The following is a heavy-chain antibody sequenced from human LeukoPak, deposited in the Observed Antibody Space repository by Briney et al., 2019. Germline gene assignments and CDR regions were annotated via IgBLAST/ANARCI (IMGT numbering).Heavy chain of an antibody. CDR1: GFTFSSYA. D-gene: IGHD4-23*01. CDR3: AGVRAGGNRAFDV. J-gene: IGHJ3*01. V-gene: IGHV3-23*01. CDR2: ISGSGGST. Sequence: PGGSLRLSCAASGFTFSSYAMSWVRQAPGKGLKWVSAISGSGGSTYYADSVKGRFTISRDNAKNTLWLQMNSLRADDTAVYYCAGVRAGGNRAFDVWGQGTVVAVSS.